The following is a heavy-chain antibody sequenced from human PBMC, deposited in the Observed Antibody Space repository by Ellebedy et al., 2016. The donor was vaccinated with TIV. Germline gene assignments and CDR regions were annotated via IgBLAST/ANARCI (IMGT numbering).Heavy chain of an antibody. J-gene: IGHJ4*02. CDR1: GYTLTELS. D-gene: IGHD5-18*01. Sequence: ASVKVSXXVSGYTLTELSMHWVRQAPGKGLEWMGGFDPEDGETIYAQKFQGRVTMTEDTSTDTAYMELSSLRSEDTAVYYCATVDTAMVTEVYWGQGTLVTVSS. CDR3: ATVDTAMVTEVY. CDR2: FDPEDGET. V-gene: IGHV1-24*01.